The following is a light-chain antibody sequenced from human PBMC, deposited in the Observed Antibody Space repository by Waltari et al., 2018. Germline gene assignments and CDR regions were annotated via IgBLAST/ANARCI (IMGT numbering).Light chain of an antibody. Sequence: DIVMTQSPDSLAVSLGGRATINCKSSQTVLDTSVNKNFFAWFQQKPGQPPKMLIYWASTRESGVPDRFGGSGSGTDFTLTISSLQAEDVAVYYCQQYYTTPLTFGGGTKVEIK. CDR1: QTVLDTSVNKNF. CDR2: WAS. CDR3: QQYYTTPLT. J-gene: IGKJ4*01. V-gene: IGKV4-1*01.